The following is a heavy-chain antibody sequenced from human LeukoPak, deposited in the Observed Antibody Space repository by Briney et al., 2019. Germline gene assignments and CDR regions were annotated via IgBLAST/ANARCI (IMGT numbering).Heavy chain of an antibody. D-gene: IGHD6-13*01. CDR3: ARGISSSLDFFDY. Sequence: TPGGSLRLSCAASRFTFSDYYTSWIRQAPGKGLEWISYISSSGSTIYYADSVKGRFTISRDNAKNSLYLQLNSLRAEDTAVYYCARGISSSLDFFDYWGQGTLVTVSS. V-gene: IGHV3-11*04. CDR2: ISSSGSTI. CDR1: RFTFSDYY. J-gene: IGHJ4*02.